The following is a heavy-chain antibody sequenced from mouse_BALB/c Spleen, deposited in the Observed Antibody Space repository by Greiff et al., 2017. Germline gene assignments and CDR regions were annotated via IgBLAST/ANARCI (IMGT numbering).Heavy chain of an antibody. J-gene: IGHJ1*01. CDR1: GFSLTSYG. CDR3: ARKLLAYGNYRYFDV. Sequence: VKLMESGPGLVQPSQSLSITCTVSGFSLTSYGVHWVRQSPGKGLEWLGVIWSGGSTDYNAAFISRLSISKDNSKSQVFFKMNSLQANDTAIYYCARKLLAYGNYRYFDVWGAGTTVTVSS. D-gene: IGHD2-10*02. CDR2: IWSGGST. V-gene: IGHV2-2*02.